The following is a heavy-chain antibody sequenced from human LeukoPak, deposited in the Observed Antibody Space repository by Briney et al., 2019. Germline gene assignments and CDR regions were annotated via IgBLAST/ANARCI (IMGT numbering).Heavy chain of an antibody. Sequence: PSETLSLTCAVYGGSFSGYYWSWIRQSPAKGLEWMGDISHSGSTNYNPSLKSRVTISVDTSKNQFSLKLSSVAAADTAVYYCARSIGIAARRYYYYYMDVWGKGTTVTVSS. D-gene: IGHD6-6*01. J-gene: IGHJ6*03. CDR2: ISHSGST. V-gene: IGHV4-34*01. CDR1: GGSFSGYY. CDR3: ARSIGIAARRYYYYYMDV.